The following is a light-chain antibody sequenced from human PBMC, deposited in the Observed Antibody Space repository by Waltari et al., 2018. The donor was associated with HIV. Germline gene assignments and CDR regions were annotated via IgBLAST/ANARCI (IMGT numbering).Light chain of an antibody. CDR3: AAWDDSLGGRGL. J-gene: IGLJ3*02. CDR2: RNN. V-gene: IGLV1-47*01. Sequence: QSVLTQPPSATGTPGQRVTISCSGSSSNIGSNYVHWYQQLPGTTPRLPIFRNNRRPAGVPDRVSGSRSGTAASLAIRGLRSEDEGDYYCAAWDDSLGGRGLFGGGTRLTVL. CDR1: SSNIGSNY.